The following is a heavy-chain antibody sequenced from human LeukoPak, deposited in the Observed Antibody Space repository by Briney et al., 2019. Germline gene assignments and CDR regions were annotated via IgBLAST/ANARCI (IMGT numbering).Heavy chain of an antibody. J-gene: IGHJ5*02. V-gene: IGHV4-59*01. CDR1: GGSISSYY. Sequence: KPSETLFLTCTVSGGSISSYYWSWIRQPPGKGLEWIGYIYYSGSTNYNPSLKSRVTISVDTSKNQFSLKLSSVTAADTAVYYCARGVSYGSGSYLVWFDPWGQGTLVTVSS. D-gene: IGHD3-10*01. CDR2: IYYSGST. CDR3: ARGVSYGSGSYLVWFDP.